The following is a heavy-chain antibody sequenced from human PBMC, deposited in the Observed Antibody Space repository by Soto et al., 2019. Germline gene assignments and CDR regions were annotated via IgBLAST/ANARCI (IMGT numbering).Heavy chain of an antibody. D-gene: IGHD4-17*01. CDR2: INHRGST. CDR1: GGSFIGYY. V-gene: IGHV4-34*01. CDR3: ARHETLRGDYDY. Sequence: LSETLSLTCAAYGGSFIGYYWNWVRQPPGKGLEWVGEINHRGSTNYNPSLKSRVTISIDTSKSQFSLKLNSLIATDTAVYYCARHETLRGDYDYWGQGTLVTVSS. J-gene: IGHJ4*02.